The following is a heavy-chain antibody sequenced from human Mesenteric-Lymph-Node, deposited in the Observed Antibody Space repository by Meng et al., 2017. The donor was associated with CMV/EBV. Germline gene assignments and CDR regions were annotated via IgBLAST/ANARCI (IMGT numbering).Heavy chain of an antibody. D-gene: IGHD6-13*01. J-gene: IGHJ5*02. CDR1: GFTFSTSD. CDR2: IGTAGDT. CDR3: AKVIIGQVVRGDNWFDP. V-gene: IGHV3-13*01. Sequence: GESLKISCAASGFTFSTSDMHWVRQATGKGLEWVSAIGTAGDTYYPDSVKGRFTISRDNSKNTLYLQMNSLRDEDTALYYCAKVIIGQVVRGDNWFDPWGQGTLVTVSS.